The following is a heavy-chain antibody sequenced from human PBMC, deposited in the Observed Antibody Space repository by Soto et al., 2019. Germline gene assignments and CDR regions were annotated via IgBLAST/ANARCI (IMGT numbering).Heavy chain of an antibody. CDR1: GGSFSGYY. J-gene: IGHJ6*02. CDR2: INHSGST. CDR3: ASLVLRYFDVDYYGMDV. D-gene: IGHD3-9*01. V-gene: IGHV4-34*01. Sequence: QVQLQQWGAGLLKPSETLSLTCAVYGGSFSGYYWSWIRQPPGKGLEWIGEINHSGSTNYNPSLKSRVTRSADTSKNQFSLKLSSVTAADTAVYYCASLVLRYFDVDYYGMDVWGQGTTVTVSS.